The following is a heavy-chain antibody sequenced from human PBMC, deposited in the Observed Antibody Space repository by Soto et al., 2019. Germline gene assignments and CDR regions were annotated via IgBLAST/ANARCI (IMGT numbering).Heavy chain of an antibody. Sequence: EVQLVESGGGLVQPGESLRLSCAASGFTFSNYWMHWVRQAPGKGLVWVSRIDSDGSRITYADFVTGRFTISRDNAKNTVYLPMNSLTAEDTAVYYCVRTSLVVAVATREDFWGQGTLVTVSS. J-gene: IGHJ4*02. CDR3: VRTSLVVAVATREDF. V-gene: IGHV3-74*01. CDR2: IDSDGSRI. CDR1: GFTFSNYW. D-gene: IGHD2-15*01.